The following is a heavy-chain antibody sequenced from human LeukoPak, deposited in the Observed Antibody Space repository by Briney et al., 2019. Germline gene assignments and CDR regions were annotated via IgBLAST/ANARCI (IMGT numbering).Heavy chain of an antibody. Sequence: GGSLRLSCAASGFTFSDYYMSWIRQAPGEGLEWVSYISSSGSTIYYADSVKGRFTISRDNSKNTLYLQMNSLRAEDTAVYYCAKVGDIVVVPAAYFDYWGQGTLVTVSS. CDR2: ISSSGSTI. D-gene: IGHD2-2*01. CDR1: GFTFSDYY. CDR3: AKVGDIVVVPAAYFDY. J-gene: IGHJ4*02. V-gene: IGHV3-11*01.